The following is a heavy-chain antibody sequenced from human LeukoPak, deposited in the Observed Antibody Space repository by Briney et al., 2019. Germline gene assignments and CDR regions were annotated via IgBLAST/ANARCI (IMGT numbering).Heavy chain of an antibody. D-gene: IGHD2-21*01. V-gene: IGHV3-21*01. J-gene: IGHJ5*02. Sequence: GGSLRLSCAASGFTFSSYSMNWVRQAPGKGLEWVSSISSSSSYIYYADSVKGRFTISRDNAKNSLYLQMNSLRAEDTAVYYCARRFIFTRSNWFAPWGQGTLVTVSS. CDR3: ARRFIFTRSNWFAP. CDR2: ISSSSSYI. CDR1: GFTFSSYS.